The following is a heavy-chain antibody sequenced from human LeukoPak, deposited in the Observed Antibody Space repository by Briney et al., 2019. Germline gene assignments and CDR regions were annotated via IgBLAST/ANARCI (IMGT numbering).Heavy chain of an antibody. CDR2: IYYSGTT. J-gene: IGHJ6*03. CDR3: ARDQNYMDV. V-gene: IGHV4-39*02. Sequence: SETLSLTCTVSGGSISSSDYYWGWIRQPPGKGLEWIASIYYSGTTHYNPSHQSRVTMSVDTSKNQFSLKLSSVTAADTAVYYCARDQNYMDVWGKGTTVTVSS. CDR1: GGSISSSDYY.